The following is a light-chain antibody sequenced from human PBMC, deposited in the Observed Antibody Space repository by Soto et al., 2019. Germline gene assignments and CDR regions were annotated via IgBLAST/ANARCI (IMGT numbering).Light chain of an antibody. CDR1: QSVSSN. V-gene: IGKV3-15*01. CDR2: GAS. Sequence: EIVMTPSPATLSVSPVERATLSCMASQSVSSNLAWYQQKPGQAPRLLIYGASIRATGIPARFSGSGSWTEFTLTIRSLQSEDFAVYYCQQYNTWPPINCGQGTRREIK. J-gene: IGKJ5*01. CDR3: QQYNTWPPIN.